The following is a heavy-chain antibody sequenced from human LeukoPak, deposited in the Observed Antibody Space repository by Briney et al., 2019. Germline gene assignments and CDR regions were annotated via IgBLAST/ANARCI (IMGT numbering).Heavy chain of an antibody. CDR2: IRHAGDTK. J-gene: IGHJ4*02. CDR1: GFPFNAHW. Sequence: PGGSLRLSCAASGFPFNAHWMTWVRQAPGKGLEWVANIRHAGDTKYYVDSVKGRFSISRDNSKNTLYLQMNSLRAEDTAVYYCAKATTSSGWFPEYYFDYWGQGTLVTVSS. V-gene: IGHV3-7*01. D-gene: IGHD6-19*01. CDR3: AKATTSSGWFPEYYFDY.